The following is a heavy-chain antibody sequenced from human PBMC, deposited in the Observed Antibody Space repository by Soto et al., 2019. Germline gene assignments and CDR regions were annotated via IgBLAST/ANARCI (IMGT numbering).Heavy chain of an antibody. D-gene: IGHD2-21*02. CDR2: ISYSGST. Sequence: QVQLQESGPGLVKPSETLSLTCTVSGGSISSYYWSWIRQPPGKGLEWIGYISYSGSTNYDPSLKRRVTISVDTSKTQFSLKLSSVTAADPAVYYCARFRCGGDCDYDYWGQGTLVTVSS. CDR1: GGSISSYY. CDR3: ARFRCGGDCDYDY. V-gene: IGHV4-59*01. J-gene: IGHJ4*02.